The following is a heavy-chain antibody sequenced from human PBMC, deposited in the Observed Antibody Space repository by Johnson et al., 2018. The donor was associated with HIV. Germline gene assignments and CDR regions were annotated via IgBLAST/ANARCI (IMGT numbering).Heavy chain of an antibody. V-gene: IGHV3-20*04. CDR2: INWNGGST. D-gene: IGHD6-19*01. Sequence: VQLVESGGGVVRPGGSLRLSCAASGFTFDDYGMSWVRQAPGKGLEWVSGINWNGGSTGYADSVRGRFSISRDNAKNSLYLQMNSLRAEDTALYYCARGRVNFRCYSSDCPQAFDIWGQGTMVSVSS. CDR3: ARGRVNFRCYSSDCPQAFDI. J-gene: IGHJ3*02. CDR1: GFTFDDYG.